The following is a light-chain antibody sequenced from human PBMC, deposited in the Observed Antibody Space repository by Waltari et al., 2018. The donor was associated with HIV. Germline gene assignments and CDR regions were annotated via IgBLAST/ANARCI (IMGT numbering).Light chain of an antibody. CDR2: AVS. CDR1: QSLSDN. J-gene: IGKJ1*01. CDR3: QQYTLRRT. V-gene: IGKV3-15*01. Sequence: EIVMTQSPATLSVSPGERVTLSCRASQSLSDNLAWYQQRPGQAPRLLVYAVSTRYSVVADRFRGSGSGTEFKLTITSLQPEDVGSYVCQQYTLRRTFGQGTKVEI.